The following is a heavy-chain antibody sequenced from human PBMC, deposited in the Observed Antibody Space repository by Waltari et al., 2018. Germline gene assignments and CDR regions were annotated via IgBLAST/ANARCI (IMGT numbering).Heavy chain of an antibody. D-gene: IGHD2-15*01. CDR1: GGSISSHY. Sequence: QVQLQESGPGLVKPSETLSLTCTVSGGSISSHYWSWIRQPPGKGLAWIGDIYYSGGTNYNPALKSRVTRSVDTSKNQCSLKLSSVTGADTAVNYGARGMGVAATHYYYGMDVWGQGTTVTVSS. CDR3: ARGMGVAATHYYYGMDV. CDR2: IYYSGGT. V-gene: IGHV4-59*11. J-gene: IGHJ6*02.